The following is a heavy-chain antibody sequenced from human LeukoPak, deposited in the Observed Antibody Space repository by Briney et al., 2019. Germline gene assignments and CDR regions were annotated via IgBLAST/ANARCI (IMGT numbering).Heavy chain of an antibody. CDR1: GGTFSIYA. Sequence: GASVTVSCKASGGTFSIYAISWVRQAPGQGLEWMGKIIPLLAIANYAQTFQGRVTITADKTTSTVYMELSSLRFEDTAVYYCARVPGVVAATRANWFDPWGQGTLVTVSS. J-gene: IGHJ5*02. CDR3: ARVPGVVAATRANWFDP. CDR2: IIPLLAIA. D-gene: IGHD2-15*01. V-gene: IGHV1-69*04.